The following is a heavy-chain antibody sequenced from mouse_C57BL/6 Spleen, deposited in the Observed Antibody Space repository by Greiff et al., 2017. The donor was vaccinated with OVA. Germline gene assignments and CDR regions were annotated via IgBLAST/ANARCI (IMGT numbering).Heavy chain of an antibody. Sequence: EVQLMESGGGLVKPGGSLKLSCAASGFTFSSYTMSWVRQTPEKRLEWVATISGGGGNTYYPDSVKGRFTISRDNAKNTLYLQMSSLRSEDTALYYCARQFLYYYGSSYYFDYWGQGTTLTVSS. CDR3: ARQFLYYYGSSYYFDY. CDR1: GFTFSSYT. V-gene: IGHV5-9*01. D-gene: IGHD1-1*01. J-gene: IGHJ2*01. CDR2: ISGGGGNT.